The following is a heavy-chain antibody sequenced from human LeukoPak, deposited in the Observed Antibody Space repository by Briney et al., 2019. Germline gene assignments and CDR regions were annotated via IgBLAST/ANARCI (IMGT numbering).Heavy chain of an antibody. J-gene: IGHJ4*02. CDR2: IYYTGST. Sequence: PSQTLSLTCTVPGGSISSGSYYWGWIRQPPGKGLEWIGSIYYTGSTYYNPSLKSRVTISVDTSKNQFSLKLNSVTAADTAVYYCAKSPTLANFDYWGQGTLVTVSS. V-gene: IGHV4-39*07. CDR3: AKSPTLANFDY. CDR1: GGSISSGSYY. D-gene: IGHD2/OR15-2a*01.